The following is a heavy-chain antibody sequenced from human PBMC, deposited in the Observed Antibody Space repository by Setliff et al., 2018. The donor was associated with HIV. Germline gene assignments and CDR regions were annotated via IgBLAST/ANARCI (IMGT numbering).Heavy chain of an antibody. Sequence: PSETLSLTCSVSGYSISSGFYWGWIRQLPGGGLEWIGSFHQNGIPYYSPSLKSRVSISVDVSKNQFSLRLSSVTAADTAVYYCGLAMGGHCSDGRCYCFDLWGQGARVTVSS. CDR2: FHQNGIP. D-gene: IGHD2-15*01. CDR1: GYSISSGFY. CDR3: GLAMGGHCSDGRCYCFDL. V-gene: IGHV4-38-2*01. J-gene: IGHJ4*02.